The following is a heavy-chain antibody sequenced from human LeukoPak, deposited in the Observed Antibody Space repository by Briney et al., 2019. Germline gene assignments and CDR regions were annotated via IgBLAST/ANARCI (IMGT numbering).Heavy chain of an antibody. V-gene: IGHV1-2*02. CDR2: INPNSGGT. D-gene: IGHD3-10*01. J-gene: IGHJ4*02. Sequence: GASVKVSCKASGYIFTGYYMHWVRQAPGQGLEWMGWINPNSGGTNYAQKFQGRVTMTRDTSISTAYMELSRLRSDDTAVYYCARVPELLWFGEFPYWGQGTLVTVSS. CDR3: ARVPELLWFGEFPY. CDR1: GYIFTGYY.